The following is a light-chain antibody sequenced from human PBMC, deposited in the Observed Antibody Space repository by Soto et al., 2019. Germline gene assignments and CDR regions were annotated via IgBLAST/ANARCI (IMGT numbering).Light chain of an antibody. CDR3: AVWDDNLSVYVV. CDR2: RNN. J-gene: IGLJ2*01. Sequence: QSVLTQPPSASGTPGQRVTISCSGSSSDIGSIHVFWYQQLPGTAPKLLIYRNNQRPSGVPDRFSGSKSGTSASLAISGLRSEDEADYYCAVWDDNLSVYVVFGGGTKLTVL. V-gene: IGLV1-47*01. CDR1: SSDIGSIH.